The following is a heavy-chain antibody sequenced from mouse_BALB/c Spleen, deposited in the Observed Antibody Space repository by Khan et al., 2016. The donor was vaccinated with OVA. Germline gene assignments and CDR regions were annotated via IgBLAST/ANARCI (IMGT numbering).Heavy chain of an antibody. CDR2: ISSCGST. D-gene: IGHD2-14*01. CDR3: AREAYRYDEYYFDY. V-gene: IGHV5-6-5*01. Sequence: DVMLVESGGDSVKPGGSLKLSCAVSGFTFSTYAMSWVRQTPEKRLEWVASISSCGSTLYTDRVKGRITISRDNARNIVYLQMTSLRSEDMAMYYCAREAYRYDEYYFDYWGQGTTLTVSS. CDR1: GFTFSTYA. J-gene: IGHJ2*01.